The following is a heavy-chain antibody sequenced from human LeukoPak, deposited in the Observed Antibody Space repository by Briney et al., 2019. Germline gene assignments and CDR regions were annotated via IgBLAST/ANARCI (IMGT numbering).Heavy chain of an antibody. J-gene: IGHJ6*02. V-gene: IGHV4-34*01. D-gene: IGHD3-10*01. CDR3: ARLSPHTYYYGSGSHYKTVYYYGMDV. CDR2: INHSGST. CDR1: GGSFSGYY. Sequence: SETLSLTCAVYGGSFSGYYWSWIRQPPGKGLEWIGEINHSGSTNYNPSLKSRVTISVDTSKNQFSLKLSSVTAADTAVYYCARLSPHTYYYGSGSHYKTVYYYGMDVWGQGTTVTVSS.